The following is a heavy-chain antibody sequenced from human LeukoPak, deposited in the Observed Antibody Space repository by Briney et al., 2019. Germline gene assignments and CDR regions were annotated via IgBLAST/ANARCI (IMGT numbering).Heavy chain of an antibody. Sequence: GASVKVSCKASGYTFTSYYMHWVRQAPGQGLEWMGIINPSGGSTSYAQKFQGRVTMTRDTSTSTVYMELSSLRSEDTAAYYCARAVEMATSPTSFDYWGQGTLVTVSS. V-gene: IGHV1-46*01. CDR1: GYTFTSYY. J-gene: IGHJ4*02. CDR3: ARAVEMATSPTSFDY. CDR2: INPSGGST. D-gene: IGHD5-24*01.